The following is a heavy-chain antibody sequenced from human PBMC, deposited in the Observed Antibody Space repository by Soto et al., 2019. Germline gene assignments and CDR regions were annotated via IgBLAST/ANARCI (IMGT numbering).Heavy chain of an antibody. CDR3: ARHGLVAAAPLWGYYSALDV. D-gene: IGHD1-26*01. CDR2: VYPGDSET. J-gene: IGHJ6*02. Sequence: PGESLKISCQGGGYDFTTFWIAWVRQMPGKGLEWMGIVYPGDSETRYSPSFQGKVTIEADKSTNTAYLQWTSLKASDTAMYYCARHGLVAAAPLWGYYSALDVWGPGTTLTVSS. V-gene: IGHV5-51*01. CDR1: GYDFTTFW.